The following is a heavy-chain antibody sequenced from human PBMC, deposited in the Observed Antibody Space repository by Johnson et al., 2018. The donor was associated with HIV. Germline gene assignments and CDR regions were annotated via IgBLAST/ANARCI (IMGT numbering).Heavy chain of an antibody. CDR3: ARVAPFYYYDSPYLVGKSGFDV. D-gene: IGHD3-22*01. V-gene: IGHV3-7*01. CDR1: GFTFSNYA. Sequence: VQLVESGGGVVQPGRSLRLSCTASGFTFSNYAIHWVRQAPGKGLEWVANIKQDGREKYYVDSVKGRFTISRDNAKNSLYLQMNNLRAEDTAIYYCARVAPFYYYDSPYLVGKSGFDVWGQGTMVSVSS. CDR2: IKQDGREK. J-gene: IGHJ3*01.